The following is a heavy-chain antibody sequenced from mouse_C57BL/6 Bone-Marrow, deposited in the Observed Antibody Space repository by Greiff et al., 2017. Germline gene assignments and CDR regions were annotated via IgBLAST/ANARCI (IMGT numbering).Heavy chain of an antibody. CDR2: IDPSDSYT. Sequence: QVQMQQPGAEIVMPGASVKLSCKASGYPFTSYWMHWVKQRPGQGLEWIGEIDPSDSYTNYNQKLTGKSTLTVDKSSSTAYMQLSSRASEDSAVYYCASYYYGSSPLAYWGQGTLVTVSA. CDR1: GYPFTSYW. V-gene: IGHV1-69*01. J-gene: IGHJ3*01. D-gene: IGHD1-1*01. CDR3: ASYYYGSSPLAY.